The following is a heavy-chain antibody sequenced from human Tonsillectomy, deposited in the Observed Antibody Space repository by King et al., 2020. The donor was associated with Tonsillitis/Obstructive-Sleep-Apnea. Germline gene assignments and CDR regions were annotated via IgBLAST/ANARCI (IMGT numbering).Heavy chain of an antibody. V-gene: IGHV1-69*01. Sequence: VQLVQSGAEVKKPGSSVKVSCKDSGGTFSSYAISWVLQAPGKGLEGIGGIIPVFGTANYAQKFQGRVTITSDESTRTAYMELSSLRSEDTAVYYCALGSGGSLRENDYWGQGTLVTVSS. J-gene: IGHJ4*02. D-gene: IGHD2-8*02. CDR2: IIPVFGTA. CDR3: ALGSGGSLRENDY. CDR1: GGTFSSYA.